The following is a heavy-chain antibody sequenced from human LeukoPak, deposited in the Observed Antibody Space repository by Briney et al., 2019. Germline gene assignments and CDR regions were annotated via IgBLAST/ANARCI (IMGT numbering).Heavy chain of an antibody. V-gene: IGHV1-2*02. D-gene: IGHD5-12*01. CDR3: ARQGLGVATNSNFDY. Sequence: GASVKVSCKASGYTFTGYYMHWVRQAPGQGLEWMGWINPNSGGTNYAQKFQGRVTMTRDTSISTAYMELRRLRSDDTAVYYCARQGLGVATNSNFDYWGQGTMVTVSS. CDR1: GYTFTGYY. CDR2: INPNSGGT. J-gene: IGHJ4*02.